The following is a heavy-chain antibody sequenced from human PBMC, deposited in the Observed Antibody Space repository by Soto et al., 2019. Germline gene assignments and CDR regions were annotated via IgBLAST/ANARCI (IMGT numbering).Heavy chain of an antibody. CDR3: ARDYYDSSGYYYHAFDI. Sequence: ASVKVSCKASGGTFSSYAISWVRQAPGQGLEWMGGIIPIFGTANYAQKFQGRVTITADESTSTAYMELSSLRSEDTAVYYCARDYYDSSGYYYHAFDIWGQGTMVTVS. CDR1: GGTFSSYA. V-gene: IGHV1-69*13. J-gene: IGHJ3*02. D-gene: IGHD3-22*01. CDR2: IIPIFGTA.